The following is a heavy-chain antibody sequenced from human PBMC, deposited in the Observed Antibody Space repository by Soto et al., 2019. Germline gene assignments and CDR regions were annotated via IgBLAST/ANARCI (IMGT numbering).Heavy chain of an antibody. Sequence: QLVQSGAEVKKPGASVKVSCKTSGPTFIAYYIHWVRQAPGQGLEWMGWIDPKSGGTTYEQKFLGRVTMTRDTSINTAYMELNTLTSYDTALYYWARISVDVPEWGQGTIITVSS. J-gene: IGHJ4*02. D-gene: IGHD5-12*01. CDR1: GPTFIAYY. CDR3: ARISVDVPE. CDR2: IDPKSGGT. V-gene: IGHV1-2*02.